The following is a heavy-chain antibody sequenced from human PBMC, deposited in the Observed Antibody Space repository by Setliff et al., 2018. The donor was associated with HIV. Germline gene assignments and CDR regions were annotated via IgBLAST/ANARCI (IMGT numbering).Heavy chain of an antibody. CDR2: IHHSGST. V-gene: IGHV4-39*01. CDR3: ARPSFGIGGGSNFDS. Sequence: SETLSLTCTVSGPSVSNTDYYWGWIRLPPGKGLEWIASIHHSGSTWYNPSLKSRVTISADMSKNQFSLKLFSVTAADTAVYYCARPSFGIGGGSNFDSWGQGTVVTVSS. J-gene: IGHJ4*02. D-gene: IGHD3-3*01. CDR1: GPSVSNTDYY.